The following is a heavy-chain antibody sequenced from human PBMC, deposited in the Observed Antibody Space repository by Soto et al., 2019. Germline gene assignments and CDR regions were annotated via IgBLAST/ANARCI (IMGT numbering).Heavy chain of an antibody. Sequence: QVQLVQSGAEVKKPGASVKVSCKASGYTFTSYGISWVRQAPGQGLEWMGWISAYNGNTNYAQKLQGRVTMTTDTSTSTADMELRSLRSYDTAVYYCARDDRLELVPRGALDIWGQGTMVTVSS. V-gene: IGHV1-18*01. D-gene: IGHD6-6*01. CDR2: ISAYNGNT. CDR1: GYTFTSYG. CDR3: ARDDRLELVPRGALDI. J-gene: IGHJ3*02.